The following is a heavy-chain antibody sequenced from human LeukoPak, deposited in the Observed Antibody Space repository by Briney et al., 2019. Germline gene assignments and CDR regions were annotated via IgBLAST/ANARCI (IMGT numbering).Heavy chain of an antibody. CDR3: ARGRPYSGGYHLDY. J-gene: IGHJ4*02. D-gene: IGHD1-26*01. CDR1: GDSTSSDRYY. V-gene: IGHV4-39*01. Sequence: SETLSLTCTISGDSTSSDRYYGGWVRQPPGKGLEWIGNIYYSGSTYYNPSLKSRVTMSVDTSKNQFFLKLNSVTAADTAVYYCARGRPYSGGYHLDYWGQGALVTVSP. CDR2: IYYSGST.